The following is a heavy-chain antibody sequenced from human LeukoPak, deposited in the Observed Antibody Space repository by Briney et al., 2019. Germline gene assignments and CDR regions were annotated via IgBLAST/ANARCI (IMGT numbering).Heavy chain of an antibody. J-gene: IGHJ6*02. D-gene: IGHD3-16*01. CDR1: GGSISSYY. CDR3: ARERLSGGYGMDV. CDR2: IYYSGST. Sequence: SETLSLTCTVSGGSISSYYWSWIRQPPGKGLEWIGYIYYSGSTNYNPSLKSRVTILVDTSKDQFSLMLTSVTAADTAMYYCARERLSGGYGMDVWGQGTTVTVSS. V-gene: IGHV4-59*01.